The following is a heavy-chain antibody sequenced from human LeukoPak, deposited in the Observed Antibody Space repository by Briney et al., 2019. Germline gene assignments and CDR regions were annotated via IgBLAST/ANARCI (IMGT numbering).Heavy chain of an antibody. J-gene: IGHJ6*02. CDR2: VNGGGSQI. CDR3: ARDPGYYYYGMDV. Sequence: GGSLRLSCAVTGFNLRTYWIHWVRHSPGRGLEWVARVNGGGSQISYAHSVRGRLTISRDNAKNTAYLQMNSLRAEDTALYYCARDPGYYYYGMDVWGQGTTVVVSS. V-gene: IGHV3-74*01. CDR1: GFNLRTYW.